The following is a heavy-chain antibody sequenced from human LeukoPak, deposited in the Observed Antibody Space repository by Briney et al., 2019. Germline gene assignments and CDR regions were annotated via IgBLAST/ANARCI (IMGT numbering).Heavy chain of an antibody. Sequence: PSETLSLTCCVDAGSFISNYCSCIRQPPAKELEWSGEINHSGSTNYNPPPNSRVTIIVDKSKNQLSPKLSCLTAAAPAVCYCSQGPTRPGYADNWFDPWGQGTRVTVSS. CDR3: SQGPTRPGYADNWFDP. V-gene: IGHV4-34*01. CDR2: INHSGST. J-gene: IGHJ5*02. D-gene: IGHD5-12*01. CDR1: AGSFISNY.